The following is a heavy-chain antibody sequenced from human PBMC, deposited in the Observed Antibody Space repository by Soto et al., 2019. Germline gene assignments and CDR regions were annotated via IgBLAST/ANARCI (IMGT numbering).Heavy chain of an antibody. CDR1: GGSINSGDYY. CDR3: ARDWYDSDSTGYYHDVFDI. V-gene: IGHV4-30-4*01. D-gene: IGHD3-22*01. CDR2: IYYSGST. J-gene: IGHJ3*02. Sequence: PSETLSLTCTVSGGSINSGDYYWSWIRQPPGKGLEWIGYIYYSGSTYYNPSLKSRITISVDTSKNQFSLKLSSVTAADTAVYYCARDWYDSDSTGYYHDVFDIWGKGTMVTVSS.